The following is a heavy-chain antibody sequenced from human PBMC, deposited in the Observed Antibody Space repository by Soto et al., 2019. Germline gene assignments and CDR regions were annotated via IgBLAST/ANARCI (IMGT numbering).Heavy chain of an antibody. CDR2: ISAYNGNT. J-gene: IGHJ5*02. D-gene: IGHD4-17*01. Sequence: GASVELSCKASGYTFTSYGISWVRQAPGQGLEWMGWISAYNGNTNYAQKLQGRVTMTTDTSTSTAYMELRSLRSDDTAVYYCARDGIMTTVTVIDPWGQGTLVTVSS. CDR1: GYTFTSYG. V-gene: IGHV1-18*01. CDR3: ARDGIMTTVTVIDP.